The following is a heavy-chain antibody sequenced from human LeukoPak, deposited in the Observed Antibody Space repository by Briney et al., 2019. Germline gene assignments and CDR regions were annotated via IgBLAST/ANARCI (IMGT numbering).Heavy chain of an antibody. V-gene: IGHV3-30*04. D-gene: IGHD4-11*01. CDR3: ARGATVTKVPVD. CDR1: GFTFSTYV. J-gene: IGHJ4*02. CDR2: ISYDGSNK. Sequence: GGSLRLSCAASGFTFSTYVMHWVRQAPGKGLEWVAVISYDGSNKYYADSVKGRFTISRDNSKNTLYLQMNSLRAEDTAVYYCARGATVTKVPVDWGQGTLVTVSS.